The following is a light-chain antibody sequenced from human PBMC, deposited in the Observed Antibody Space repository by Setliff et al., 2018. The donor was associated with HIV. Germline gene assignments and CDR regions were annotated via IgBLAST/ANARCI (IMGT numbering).Light chain of an antibody. CDR2: NDS. V-gene: IGLV3-21*04. Sequence: SYELTQPPSVSVAPGKTASITCGGNNIGSKSVHWYQQKPGQAPVLVIYNDSDRPSGIPGRLSGSNSGTTATLTISRVEAGDEADYYCQVWDSSSDHYVFGTGTKVTVL. CDR1: NIGSKS. J-gene: IGLJ1*01. CDR3: QVWDSSSDHYV.